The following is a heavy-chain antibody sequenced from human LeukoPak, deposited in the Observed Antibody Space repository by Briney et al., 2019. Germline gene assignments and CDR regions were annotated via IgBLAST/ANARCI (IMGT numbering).Heavy chain of an antibody. J-gene: IGHJ4*02. CDR2: INPSGGST. D-gene: IGHD3-22*01. V-gene: IGHV1-46*01. CDR1: GYTFTSYY. CDR3: ARDLLTCYGSSGYSLSFDY. Sequence: ASVKVSCKASGYTFTSYYMHWVRQAPGQGLEWMGIINPSGGSTSYAQKFQGRVTMTRDMSTSTVYMELSSLRSEDTAVYYCARDLLTCYGSSGYSLSFDYWGQGTLVTVSS.